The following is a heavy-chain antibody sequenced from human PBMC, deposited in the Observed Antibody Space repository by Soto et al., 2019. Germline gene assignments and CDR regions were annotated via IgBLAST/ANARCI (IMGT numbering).Heavy chain of an antibody. CDR1: GFTFSNYW. V-gene: IGHV3-7*03. Sequence: VGSLRLSCAASGFTFSNYWMSWVRQAPGKGLEWVANIKKDGSGKYYADSVRGRFTISRDNAKNSLDLQMNSLRAEDTALYYCARVGGNGMDVWGQGTTVTVSS. D-gene: IGHD1-26*01. CDR2: IKKDGSGK. CDR3: ARVGGNGMDV. J-gene: IGHJ6*02.